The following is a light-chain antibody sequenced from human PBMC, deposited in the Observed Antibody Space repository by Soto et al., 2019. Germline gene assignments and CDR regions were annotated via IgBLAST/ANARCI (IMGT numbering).Light chain of an antibody. Sequence: DIQMTQSPSSVSASVGDRVTITCRASQNISSWLAWYQQKAGKAPKLLIYAASSLQSGVPSRFSGSGSGTDFTLTISSLQPEDFAIYYCQQANSFPLTFGGGTKVEIK. CDR1: QNISSW. J-gene: IGKJ4*01. CDR3: QQANSFPLT. CDR2: AAS. V-gene: IGKV1D-12*01.